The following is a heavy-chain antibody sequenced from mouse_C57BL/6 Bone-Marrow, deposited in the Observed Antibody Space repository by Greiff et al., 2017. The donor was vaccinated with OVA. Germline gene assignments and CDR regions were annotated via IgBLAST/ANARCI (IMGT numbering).Heavy chain of an antibody. CDR2: ISYDGSN. Sequence: LMESGPGLVKPSQSLSLTCSVTGYSITSGYYWHWIRQFPGNKLEWMGYISYDGSNNYNPSLKNRISITRDTSKNQFFLKLKSVTTDDTATDDCARDRRQLAWFAYWGQGTLVTVSA. CDR3: ARDRRQLAWFAY. D-gene: IGHD3-1*01. J-gene: IGHJ3*01. V-gene: IGHV3-6*01. CDR1: GYSITSGYY.